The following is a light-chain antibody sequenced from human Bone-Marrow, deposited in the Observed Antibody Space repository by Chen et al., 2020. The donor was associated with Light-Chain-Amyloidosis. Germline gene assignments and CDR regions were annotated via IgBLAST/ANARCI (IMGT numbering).Light chain of an antibody. J-gene: IGLJ3*02. CDR2: EDD. V-gene: IGLV6-57*01. CDR1: SGSIATNY. Sequence: NFMLTPPHSVSESPGKTVIISFTRSSGSIATNYVQWYQQRPGSSPTTVIYEDDQRPSGVPDWFSGSIDRSSNSASLTISGLKTEDEADYYCQSYQGSSQGVFGGGTKLTVL. CDR3: QSYQGSSQGV.